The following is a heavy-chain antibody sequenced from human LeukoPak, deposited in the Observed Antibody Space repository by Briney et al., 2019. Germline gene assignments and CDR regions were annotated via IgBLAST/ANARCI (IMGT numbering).Heavy chain of an antibody. D-gene: IGHD3-3*01. CDR2: ISDSGGST. J-gene: IGHJ4*02. Sequence: GGSLRLSCATSGFIFSNYAMIWVRQAPGKGLEWVSGISDSGGSTYYADSVTGRFTISRDNSKSTLYMQMSSLRAEDTAVYYCAKSAYDFWSSFDYWGQGTLVTVSS. CDR3: AKSAYDFWSSFDY. V-gene: IGHV3-23*01. CDR1: GFIFSNYA.